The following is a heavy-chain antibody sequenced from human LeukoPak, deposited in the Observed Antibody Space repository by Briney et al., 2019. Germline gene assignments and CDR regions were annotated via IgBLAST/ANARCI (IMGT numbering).Heavy chain of an antibody. Sequence: GGSLILSCAASGFTFSNYWMDWVRQVPGKGPVWVSRVGTDGSSTAYADYVKGRFTISRDNAKNSVYLQMNSLRAEDTAVYYCARVVTWFDPWGQGSLVTVSS. CDR2: VGTDGSST. V-gene: IGHV3-74*01. J-gene: IGHJ5*02. CDR3: ARVVTWFDP. CDR1: GFTFSNYW.